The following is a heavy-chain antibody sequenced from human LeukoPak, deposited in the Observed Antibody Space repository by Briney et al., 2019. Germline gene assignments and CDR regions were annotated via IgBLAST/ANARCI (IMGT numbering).Heavy chain of an antibody. CDR2: IYYSGST. J-gene: IGHJ4*02. V-gene: IGHV4-30-4*01. Sequence: SETLSLTCTVSGRSISSGDYYWSWIRQPPGKGLEWIGYIYYSGSTYYNPSLKSRVTISVDTSKNQFSLKLSSVTAADTAVYYCAREHQYSYGYLSYFDYWGQGTLVTVSS. CDR3: AREHQYSYGYLSYFDY. D-gene: IGHD5-18*01. CDR1: GRSISSGDYY.